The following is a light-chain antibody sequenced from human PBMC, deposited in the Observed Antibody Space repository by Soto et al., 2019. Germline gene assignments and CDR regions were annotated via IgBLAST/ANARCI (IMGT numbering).Light chain of an antibody. CDR3: QQFGSSPYT. J-gene: IGKJ2*01. CDR2: GAS. CDR1: LSVSRSY. Sequence: EIVLTQSPGTLSLSPGERATLSCRASLSVSRSYVAWYQQKPGQAPRLLISGASTRATGIPDRFSGSASGTDFTLTINRLEPEDFAVYYCQQFGSSPYTFGQGTKLEIK. V-gene: IGKV3-20*01.